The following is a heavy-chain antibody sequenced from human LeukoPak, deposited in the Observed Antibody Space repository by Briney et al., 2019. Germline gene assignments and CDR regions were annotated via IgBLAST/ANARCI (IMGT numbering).Heavy chain of an antibody. V-gene: IGHV1-18*01. CDR3: ARDLSGIVVVPAAVAWFDP. Sequence: ASVKVSCKASGYTFTSYGISWVRQAPGQGLEWMGWISAYNGNTNYAQKLQSRVTMTTDTSTSTAYMELRSLRSDDTAVYYCARDLSGIVVVPAAVAWFDPWGQGTLVTVSS. CDR2: ISAYNGNT. CDR1: GYTFTSYG. D-gene: IGHD2-2*01. J-gene: IGHJ5*02.